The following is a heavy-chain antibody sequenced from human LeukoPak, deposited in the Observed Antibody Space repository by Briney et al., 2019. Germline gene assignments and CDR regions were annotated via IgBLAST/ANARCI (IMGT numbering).Heavy chain of an antibody. V-gene: IGHV3-23*01. D-gene: IGHD3-3*01. CDR2: ISGSGGST. J-gene: IGHJ5*02. CDR1: GFSFTNYA. Sequence: PGGSLRLSCAASGFSFTNYAMSWVRQAPGKGLEWVSAISGSGGSTYYADSVKGRFTISRDNSKNTLYLQMNSLRAEDTAVYYCAKRRFLEWLPAGWFDPWGQGTLVTVSS. CDR3: AKRRFLEWLPAGWFDP.